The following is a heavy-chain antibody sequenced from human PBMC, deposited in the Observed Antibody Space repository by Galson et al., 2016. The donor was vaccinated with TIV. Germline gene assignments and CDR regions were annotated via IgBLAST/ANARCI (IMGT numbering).Heavy chain of an antibody. V-gene: IGHV1-69*13. Sequence: SVKVSCKASGYTFTNYAMHWVRQAPGQGLEWMGGIIPIFGTANYAQKFQGRVTITADEFPSAAYMELNSLRSEDTAVYYCARGSGDTYYYYFGMDVWGQGTTVTVSS. CDR1: GYTFTNYA. CDR3: ARGSGDTYYYYFGMDV. CDR2: IIPIFGTA. J-gene: IGHJ6*02. D-gene: IGHD4-17*01.